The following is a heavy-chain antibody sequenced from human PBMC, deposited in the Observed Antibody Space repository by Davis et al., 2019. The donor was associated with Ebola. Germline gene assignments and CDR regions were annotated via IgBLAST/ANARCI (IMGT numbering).Heavy chain of an antibody. CDR1: GFTFSSYA. CDR3: ARSTILDY. D-gene: IGHD3-3*01. V-gene: IGHV3-30*02. Sequence: GGSLRLSCAASGFTFSSYAMSWVRQAPGRGLEWVAFVRSHGSDDHYADSVKGRFTISRDNSKNTLYLQMNSLRAEDTAVYYCARSTILDYWGQGTLVTVSS. J-gene: IGHJ4*02. CDR2: VRSHGSDD.